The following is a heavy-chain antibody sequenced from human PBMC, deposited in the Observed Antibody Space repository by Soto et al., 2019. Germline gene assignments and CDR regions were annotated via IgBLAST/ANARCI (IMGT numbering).Heavy chain of an antibody. V-gene: IGHV1-18*01. CDR1: GYTFTSYG. D-gene: IGHD3-10*01. CDR2: ISAYNGNT. Sequence: VKVSCKASGYTFTSYGISWVRQAPGQGLEWMGWISAYNGNTNYAQKLQGRVTMTTDTSTSTAYMELRSLRSDDTAVYYCARAPGWFGELGGGYWGQGTLVTVSS. J-gene: IGHJ4*02. CDR3: ARAPGWFGELGGGY.